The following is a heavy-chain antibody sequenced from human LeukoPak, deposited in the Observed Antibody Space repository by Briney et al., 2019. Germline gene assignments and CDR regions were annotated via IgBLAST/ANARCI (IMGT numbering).Heavy chain of an antibody. CDR1: GFPFSTCA. V-gene: IGHV3-23*01. D-gene: IGHD4-17*01. J-gene: IGHJ4*02. Sequence: GGSLRLSCAASGFPFSTCAMTWVRQAPGKGLEWVSAISTSGGGYTFYADSVKGRFTISRDDSENTVFLQMNSLRAGDTAIYYCARDYLRTSDYWGQGTLVTVSS. CDR2: ISTSGGGYT. CDR3: ARDYLRTSDY.